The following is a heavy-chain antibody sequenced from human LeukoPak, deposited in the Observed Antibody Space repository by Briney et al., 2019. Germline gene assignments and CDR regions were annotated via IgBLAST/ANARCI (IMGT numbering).Heavy chain of an antibody. Sequence: ASVKVSCKASGYTFTGYYMHWVRQAPGQGREWMGWINPNSGGTNYAQKFQGRVTMTRDTSISTAYMELSRLRSDDTAVYYCARAPKFRLQMDYWGQGTLVTVSS. J-gene: IGHJ4*02. CDR2: INPNSGGT. CDR1: GYTFTGYY. CDR3: ARAPKFRLQMDY. D-gene: IGHD4-11*01. V-gene: IGHV1-2*02.